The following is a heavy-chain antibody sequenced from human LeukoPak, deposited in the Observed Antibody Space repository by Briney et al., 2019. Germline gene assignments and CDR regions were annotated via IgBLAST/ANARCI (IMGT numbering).Heavy chain of an antibody. CDR1: GFTFSSYS. D-gene: IGHD5-24*01. Sequence: GGSLRLSCAASGFTFSSYSMNWVRQAPGEGLEWVSSISSSSSYIYYADSVKGRFTISRDNAKNSLYLQMNSLRAQETAAYYCARDRWGRWLQLPDYWGQGNLVTVSS. CDR2: ISSSSSYI. J-gene: IGHJ4*02. V-gene: IGHV3-21*01. CDR3: ARDRWGRWLQLPDY.